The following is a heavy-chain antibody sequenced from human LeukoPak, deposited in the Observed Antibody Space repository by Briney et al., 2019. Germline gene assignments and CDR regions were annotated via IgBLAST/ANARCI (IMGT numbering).Heavy chain of an antibody. Sequence: GGSLRLSCAASGFTFSSYAMSWVRQAPGKGLEWVSAISGSGGSTYYADSVKGRFTISRDNSKNTLYLQMNSLRAEDTAVYYCAKDSLWFGVPLPNWFDPWGQGTLVTVSS. J-gene: IGHJ5*02. CDR1: GFTFSSYA. V-gene: IGHV3-23*01. CDR2: ISGSGGST. CDR3: AKDSLWFGVPLPNWFDP. D-gene: IGHD3-10*01.